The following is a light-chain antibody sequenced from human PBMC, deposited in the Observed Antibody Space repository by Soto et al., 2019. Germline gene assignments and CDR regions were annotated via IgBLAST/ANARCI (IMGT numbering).Light chain of an antibody. CDR1: QGISNY. J-gene: IGKJ3*01. V-gene: IGKV1-27*01. CDR3: QKYNSAPCT. Sequence: DIQMTQSPSSLSASVGDRVAITCRASQGISNYLAWYQQKPGKVPKLLIYAASTLQSGVPSRFSGSGSGTEFTLTISSLQPEDVANYYCQKYNSAPCTFGPGTKLDIK. CDR2: AAS.